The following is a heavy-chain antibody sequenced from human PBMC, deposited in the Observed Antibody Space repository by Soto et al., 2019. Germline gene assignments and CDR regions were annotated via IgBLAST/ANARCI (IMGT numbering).Heavy chain of an antibody. CDR1: AFTFSDYY. CDR2: ISSSGSTM. D-gene: IGHD4-17*01. J-gene: IGHJ1*01. CDR3: ATVLVGGDSGPYFQR. V-gene: IGHV3-11*01. Sequence: QVQLVESGGGLVKPGGSLRLSCAASAFTFSDYYMSWIRQAPGKGLEWVSYISSSGSTMYYADSVKGRFTISRDNAKNSLYLQINSLRVEDTAVYYCATVLVGGDSGPYFQRWGQGTLFTVSS.